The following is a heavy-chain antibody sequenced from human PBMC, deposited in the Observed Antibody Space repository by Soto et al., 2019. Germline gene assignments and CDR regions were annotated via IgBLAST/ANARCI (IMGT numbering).Heavy chain of an antibody. Sequence: QVQLVQSGAEVKKPGASVKVSCKASGYTFTSYYMHWVRQAPGQGLEWMGISNPSGGSTSYAQQFQGRVTMTRDTSTSTVYMELSSLRSEDTAVYYCARELLRFWLFDPWGQGTLVTVSS. D-gene: IGHD3-3*01. CDR3: ARELLRFWLFDP. CDR1: GYTFTSYY. J-gene: IGHJ5*02. V-gene: IGHV1-46*01. CDR2: SNPSGGST.